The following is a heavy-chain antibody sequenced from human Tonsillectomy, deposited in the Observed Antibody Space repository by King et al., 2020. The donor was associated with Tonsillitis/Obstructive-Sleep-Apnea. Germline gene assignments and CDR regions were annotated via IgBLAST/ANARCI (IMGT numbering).Heavy chain of an antibody. D-gene: IGHD5-18*01. CDR1: GGSISSYY. J-gene: IGHJ4*02. V-gene: IGHV4-59*01. Sequence: QLQESGPGLVKPSETLSLTCNVSGGSISSYYWSWLRQPPGKGLEWIGYIYSSGSTSYNPSLKSRVTISVDTSKNQFSLKLSSVTAADTAVYYCARDGRGYSYGFDSWGQGILVTVSS. CDR3: ARDGRGYSYGFDS. CDR2: IYSSGST.